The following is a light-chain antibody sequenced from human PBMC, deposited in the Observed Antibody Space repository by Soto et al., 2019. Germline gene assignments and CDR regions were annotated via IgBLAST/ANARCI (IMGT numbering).Light chain of an antibody. CDR2: DAS. J-gene: IGKJ2*01. V-gene: IGKV1-5*01. CDR1: QSISSW. Sequence: DIQMTQSPSTLSASVGDRVTITCRASQSISSWLAWYQQKPGKAPKLLIYDASRLESGVPSRFSGSGSETEFTLTISSLQPDDFATYCCQQYNSYSVYTFGQGTKLEIK. CDR3: QQYNSYSVYT.